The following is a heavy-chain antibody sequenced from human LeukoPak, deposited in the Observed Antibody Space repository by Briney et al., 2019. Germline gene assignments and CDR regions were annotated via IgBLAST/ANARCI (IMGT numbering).Heavy chain of an antibody. D-gene: IGHD6-19*01. CDR3: AKDWGSGGWYNYFDP. CDR2: IAYHGNSE. CDR1: GFTISSHG. Sequence: GGSLRLSCAVSGFTISSHGMHWVRQAPGKGPEWVAMIAYHGNSEYYGDSVKGRFTISRDNSKNTLYLQMNRLRVEDTAVYHCAKDWGSGGWYNYFDPWGQGTLVTVSS. V-gene: IGHV3-30*18. J-gene: IGHJ5*02.